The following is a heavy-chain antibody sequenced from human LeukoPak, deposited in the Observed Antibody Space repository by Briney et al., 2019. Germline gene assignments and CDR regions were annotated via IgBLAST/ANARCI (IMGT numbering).Heavy chain of an antibody. CDR2: IYYSGST. V-gene: IGHV4-34*01. D-gene: IGHD6-19*01. J-gene: IGHJ4*02. CDR1: GGSFSGYY. CDR3: ASSGWYEGGID. Sequence: PSETLSLTFAVYGGSFSGYYWGWIRQPPGKGLEWIGSIYYSGSTYYTPSLKSRVTISVDTSKNQFSLKLSSVTAADTAVYYCASSGWYEGGIDWGQGTLVTVSS.